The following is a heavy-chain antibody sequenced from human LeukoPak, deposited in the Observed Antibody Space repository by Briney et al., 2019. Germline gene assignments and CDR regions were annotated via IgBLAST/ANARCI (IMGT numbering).Heavy chain of an antibody. CDR2: VYYSGST. D-gene: IGHD6-13*01. CDR1: GGSISSYY. V-gene: IGHV4-59*01. CDR3: VRAAGSSSWST. Sequence: PSETLSLTCTVSGGSISSYYWSWIRQPPGKGLEWIGYVYYSGSTNYNPSLKSRVYISVDTSKNQLSLKLRSVTAADTAVYYCVRAAGSSSWSTWGQGALVTVFS. J-gene: IGHJ5*02.